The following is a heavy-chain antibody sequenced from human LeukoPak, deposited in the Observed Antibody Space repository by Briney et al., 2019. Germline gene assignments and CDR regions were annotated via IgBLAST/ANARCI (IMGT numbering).Heavy chain of an antibody. CDR2: IYYSGST. D-gene: IGHD6-19*01. CDR3: ARSLQWLVNY. J-gene: IGHJ4*02. Sequence: PSETLSLTCTVFGGSISSYYWSWIRQPPGKGLEWIGYIYYSGSTNYNPSLKSRVTISVDTSKNQFSLKLSSVTAADTAVYYCARSLQWLVNYWGQGTLVTVSS. CDR1: GGSISSYY. V-gene: IGHV4-59*08.